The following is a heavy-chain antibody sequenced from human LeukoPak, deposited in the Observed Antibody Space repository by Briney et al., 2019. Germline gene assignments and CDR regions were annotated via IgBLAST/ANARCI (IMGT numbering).Heavy chain of an antibody. D-gene: IGHD5-18*01. CDR1: GYTFTGYY. J-gene: IGHJ5*01. CDR3: AKDPRPNSPKENWFDS. V-gene: IGHV1-2*02. Sequence: ASVKVSCKASGYTFTGYYMHWVRQAPGQGLEWMGWINPNSGGTNYAQKFQGRVTMTRDTSISTAYMELSRLRSDDTAVYYCAKDPRPNSPKENWFDSWGQGTLVTVSS. CDR2: INPNSGGT.